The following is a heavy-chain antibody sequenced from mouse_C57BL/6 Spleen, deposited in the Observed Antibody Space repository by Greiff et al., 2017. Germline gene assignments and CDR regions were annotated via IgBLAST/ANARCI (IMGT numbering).Heavy chain of an antibody. CDR1: GYTFTDYE. CDR2: IDPETGGT. CDR3: TRDDGTTGDAMDY. Sequence: VQLQQSGAELVRPGASVTLSCKASGYTFTDYEMHWVKHTPVHGLEWIGAIDPETGGTAYNQKFKGKAILTADKSSSTAYMELRSLTSEDSAVYYCTRDDGTTGDAMDYWGQGTSVTVSS. D-gene: IGHD1-1*01. V-gene: IGHV1-15*01. J-gene: IGHJ4*01.